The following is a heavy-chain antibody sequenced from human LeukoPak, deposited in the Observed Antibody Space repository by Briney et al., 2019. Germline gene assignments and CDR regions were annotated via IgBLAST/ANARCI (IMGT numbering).Heavy chain of an antibody. J-gene: IGHJ4*02. D-gene: IGHD6-13*01. CDR2: IYSSGIT. CDR1: GGSISDYY. CDR3: ARYDSSWFDY. Sequence: PSETLSLTCTVSGGSISDYYWNWIRQPAGKGLEWIGRIYSSGITNYNPSLKSRVTMSVDTSKNHFSLKVSSVTAADTAIYYCARYDSSWFDYWGQGILVTVSS. V-gene: IGHV4-4*07.